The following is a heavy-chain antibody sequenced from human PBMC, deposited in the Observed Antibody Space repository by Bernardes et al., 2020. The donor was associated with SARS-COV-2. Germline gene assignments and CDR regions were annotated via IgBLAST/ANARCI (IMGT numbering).Heavy chain of an antibody. V-gene: IGHV4-39*01. J-gene: IGHJ4*02. CDR2: IYYSGST. CDR3: ARLGAGMSEGFDY. CDR1: GGSISRSTYY. Sequence: SETLSLTCTVSGGSISRSTYYWGWIRQPPGTGLEWIGSIYYSGSTYYNPSLKSRVTISVDTSKNQFSLKLSSVTAADTAVYYCARLGAGMSEGFDYWGQGTLVTVSS.